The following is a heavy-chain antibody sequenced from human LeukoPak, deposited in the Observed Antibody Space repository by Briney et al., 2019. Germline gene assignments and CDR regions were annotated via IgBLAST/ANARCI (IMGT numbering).Heavy chain of an antibody. V-gene: IGHV3-21*01. Sequence: PGGSLRLSCAASVFIFSASSLNGVRQAPGMGLEWLSTIKGDSSHISYAESVKGRFTISRDNTKNPLFLQMNTLRAEDTAIYYCARGFVPAAFDLWGLGTLVIVSS. CDR3: ARGFVPAAFDL. CDR1: VFIFSASS. J-gene: IGHJ5*02. CDR2: IKGDSSHI. D-gene: IGHD2-2*01.